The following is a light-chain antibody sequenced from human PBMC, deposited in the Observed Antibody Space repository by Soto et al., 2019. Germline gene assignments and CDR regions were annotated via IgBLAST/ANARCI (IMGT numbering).Light chain of an antibody. V-gene: IGLV1-44*01. Sequence: QSVLTQPPSASGTPGQTVTISCSGSRSNIGSNTVNWYQQLPGTAPKLLIYSNNQRPSGVPDRFSGSKSGTSASLAISGLQSEDEADYYCAAWDDSLNGPVFGGGTKLTVL. J-gene: IGLJ2*01. CDR2: SNN. CDR1: RSNIGSNT. CDR3: AAWDDSLNGPV.